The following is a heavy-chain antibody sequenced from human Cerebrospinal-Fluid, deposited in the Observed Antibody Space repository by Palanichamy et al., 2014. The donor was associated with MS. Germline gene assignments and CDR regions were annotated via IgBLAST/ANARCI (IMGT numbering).Heavy chain of an antibody. CDR2: IIPIFKKA. J-gene: IGHJ4*02. V-gene: IGHV1-69*01. D-gene: IGHD5-18*01. CDR1: GGTFTTYA. Sequence: QVQLVQSGAEVKKPGPSVKVSCKASGGTFTTYAFNWVRQAPGQGLEWMGGIIPIFKKANYAQNFQGRVTITADDSTSTAYMELSSLRSEDTAMYYCAREGYTYGFDYWGQGTLVTVSS. CDR3: AREGYTYGFDY.